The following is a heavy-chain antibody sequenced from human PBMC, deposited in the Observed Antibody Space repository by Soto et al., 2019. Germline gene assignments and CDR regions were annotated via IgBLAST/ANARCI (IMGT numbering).Heavy chain of an antibody. J-gene: IGHJ6*02. Sequence: SVKVSCKASGGTFSSYAISWVRQAPGQGLEWMGGIIPIFGTANYAQKFQGRVTITADESTSTAYMELSSLRSEDTAVYYCATRSEYQMISGYYYGMDVWGQGTTVTVSS. V-gene: IGHV1-69*13. CDR2: IIPIFGTA. CDR1: GGTFSSYA. D-gene: IGHD2-2*01. CDR3: ATRSEYQMISGYYYGMDV.